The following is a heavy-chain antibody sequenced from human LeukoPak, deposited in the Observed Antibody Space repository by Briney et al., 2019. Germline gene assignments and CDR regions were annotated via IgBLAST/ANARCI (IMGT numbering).Heavy chain of an antibody. V-gene: IGHV4-59*01. CDR3: AGGSGWFTY. CDR1: GGSISSSY. J-gene: IGHJ4*02. CDR2: IYYSGST. Sequence: SETLSLTCSVSGGSISSSYWSWIRQSTEKGLECIGSIYYSGSTSYNPSLKSRVTISIDRSENQISLKLNSVTAADTAVYYCAGGSGWFTYWGQGTLVTVSS. D-gene: IGHD6-19*01.